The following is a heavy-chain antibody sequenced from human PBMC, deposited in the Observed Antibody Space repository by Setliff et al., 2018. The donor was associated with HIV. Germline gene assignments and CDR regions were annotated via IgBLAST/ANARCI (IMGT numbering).Heavy chain of an antibody. Sequence: SVKVSCKASGGRFSNYGISWVRQAPGQGLEWMGGIIPIFGTTNYAQMFQGRVTMTADESTNTAYMELSSLRSEDTAVYYCARAVVPTYYDVLTGYVYYMDVWGKGTTVTVSS. D-gene: IGHD3-9*01. CDR3: ARAVVPTYYDVLTGYVYYMDV. CDR1: GGRFSNYG. J-gene: IGHJ6*03. CDR2: IIPIFGTT. V-gene: IGHV1-69*13.